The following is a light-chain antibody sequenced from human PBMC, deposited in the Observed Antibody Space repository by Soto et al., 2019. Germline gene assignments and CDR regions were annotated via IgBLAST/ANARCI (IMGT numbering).Light chain of an antibody. CDR2: GAS. J-gene: IGKJ4*01. CDR3: RRYGTSLPLP. CDR1: QSVSSNY. V-gene: IGKV3-20*01. Sequence: EIGWTQSPGTLSLSPGDRASLSGRASQSVSSNYLAWYQQKPGQAPRLLSYGASSRATGIPDRFSGSASGTDVTLTSSRLEREDFAVYYCRRYGTSLPLPFGGGTKVEIK.